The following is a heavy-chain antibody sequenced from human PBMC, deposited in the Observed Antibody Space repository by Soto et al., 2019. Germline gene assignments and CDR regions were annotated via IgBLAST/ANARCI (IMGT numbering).Heavy chain of an antibody. V-gene: IGHV4-39*01. CDR2: IYYSGTS. J-gene: IGHJ5*02. Sequence: QLQLQESGPGLVKPSETLSLTCTVSGGSINDYTYYWGWIRQPPGKGMEWSGSIYYSGTSSYNQSPESRVTMYVDTSKKQLSLVLRSVTAADTAVYYCARLHCHSPNCVQLDPGGQGTLVIVSS. CDR1: GGSINDYTYY. CDR3: ARLHCHSPNCVQLDP. D-gene: IGHD2-2*01.